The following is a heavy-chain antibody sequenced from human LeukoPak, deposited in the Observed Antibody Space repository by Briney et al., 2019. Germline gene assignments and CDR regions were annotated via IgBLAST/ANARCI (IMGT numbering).Heavy chain of an antibody. CDR3: ARTSGWSNWFDP. V-gene: IGHV4-59*01. CDR1: GGSISSYY. D-gene: IGHD6-19*01. J-gene: IGHJ5*02. Sequence: SETLSLTCTVSGGSISSYYWSRIRQPPGKGLEWIGYIYYSGSTNYNPSLKSRVTISVDTSKNQFSLKLSSVTAADTAVYYCARTSGWSNWFDPWGQGTLVTVSS. CDR2: IYYSGST.